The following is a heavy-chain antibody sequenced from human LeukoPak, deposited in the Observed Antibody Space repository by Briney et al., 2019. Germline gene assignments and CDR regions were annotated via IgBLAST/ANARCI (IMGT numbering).Heavy chain of an antibody. Sequence: GASVKVSCKASGYTFTSYGISWVRQAPGQGLEWMGWISAYNGNTNCAQKLQGRVTMTTDTSTSTAYMELRSLRSDDTAVYYCARDTYYYDSSGYSDAFDIWGQGTMVTVS. CDR2: ISAYNGNT. CDR1: GYTFTSYG. J-gene: IGHJ3*02. V-gene: IGHV1-18*01. CDR3: ARDTYYYDSSGYSDAFDI. D-gene: IGHD3-22*01.